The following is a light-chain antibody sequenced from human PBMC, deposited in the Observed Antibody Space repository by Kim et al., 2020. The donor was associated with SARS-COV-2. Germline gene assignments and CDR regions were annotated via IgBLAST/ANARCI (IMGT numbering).Light chain of an antibody. J-gene: IGLJ2*01. V-gene: IGLV3-19*02. Sequence: SSELTQDPAVSVALGQTVRITCQGDSLKTYYATWYQQKPGQAPVRVIFGKNNRPSGIPHRFSGSNSGNTASLTNTGAQAEDEADYYCDSWDSSGNHNVVFGGGTQLTVL. CDR3: DSWDSSGNHNVV. CDR1: SLKTYY. CDR2: GKN.